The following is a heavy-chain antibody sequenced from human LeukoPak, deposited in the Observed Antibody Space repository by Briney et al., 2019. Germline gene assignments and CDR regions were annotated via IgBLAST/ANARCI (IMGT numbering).Heavy chain of an antibody. CDR3: TSTSTAMVTSFDY. D-gene: IGHD5-18*01. Sequence: GGSLRLSCTASGFTFGDYAMSWVRQAPGKGLEWVGFIRSKAYGGTTEYAASVKGRFTISRDDSKSIAYLQMNSLKTEDTAVYYCTSTSTAMVTSFDYWGQGTLVTVSS. CDR2: IRSKAYGGTT. J-gene: IGHJ4*02. V-gene: IGHV3-49*04. CDR1: GFTFGDYA.